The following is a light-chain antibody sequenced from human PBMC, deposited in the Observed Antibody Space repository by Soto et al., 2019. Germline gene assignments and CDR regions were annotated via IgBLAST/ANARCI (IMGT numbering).Light chain of an antibody. J-gene: IGKJ1*01. CDR2: GAT. V-gene: IGKV1-6*01. CDR1: QGISNY. Sequence: ATQRTQSPSSLSASLGDRVTISCRASQGISNYLAWYQQRPGKAPKLLIFGATTLQSGVPSRFSASGSGPDFTLTISSLQPEDFATYYCLQDYNYPWTFGQGTKVDIK. CDR3: LQDYNYPWT.